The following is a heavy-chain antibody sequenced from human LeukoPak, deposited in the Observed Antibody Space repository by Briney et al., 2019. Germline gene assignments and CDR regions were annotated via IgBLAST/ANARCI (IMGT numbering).Heavy chain of an antibody. Sequence: GGSLRLSCAASGFTFSNYWMSWVRQLPGKGLEWVAVIVRDRGGKYYVDSVKGRVTISRDNAKNSLYLQMNSLRAEDTAVYYCAREHSRGSSYGYGDYWGQGSLVTVSS. D-gene: IGHD5-18*01. CDR1: GFTFSNYW. V-gene: IGHV3-7*01. CDR3: AREHSRGSSYGYGDY. CDR2: IVRDRGGK. J-gene: IGHJ4*02.